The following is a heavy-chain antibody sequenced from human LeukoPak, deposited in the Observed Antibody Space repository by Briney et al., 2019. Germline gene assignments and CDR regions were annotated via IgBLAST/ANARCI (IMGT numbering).Heavy chain of an antibody. V-gene: IGHV4-39*01. CDR3: ARDNLGGSYYFDY. J-gene: IGHJ4*02. D-gene: IGHD1-26*01. CDR2: IYYSGST. CDR1: GGSISSSSYY. Sequence: SETLSLTCTVSGGSISSSSYYWGWIRQPPGKGLEWIGSIYYSGSTYYNPSLKSRVTISVDTSKNQFSLKLSSVTAADTAVYYCARDNLGGSYYFDYWGQGTLVTVSS.